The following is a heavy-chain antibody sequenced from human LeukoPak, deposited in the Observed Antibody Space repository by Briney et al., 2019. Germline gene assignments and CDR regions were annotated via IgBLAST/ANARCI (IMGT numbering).Heavy chain of an antibody. CDR2: INHRGST. J-gene: IGHJ4*02. D-gene: IGHD5-18*01. CDR3: ASTSAMVYFDY. Sequence: SGTLSLTCAVHGGSFSGYHWSWIRQPPGKGLEWIGEINHRGSTNYNPSLKSRVTISVDTSKNQFSLKLSSVTAADTAVYYCASTSAMVYFDYWGQGTLVTVSS. V-gene: IGHV4-34*01. CDR1: GGSFSGYH.